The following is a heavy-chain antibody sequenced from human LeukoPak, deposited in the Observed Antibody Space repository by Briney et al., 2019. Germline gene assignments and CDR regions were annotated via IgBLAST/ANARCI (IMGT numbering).Heavy chain of an antibody. CDR1: GFTFSSYG. CDR2: ISYDGSNK. J-gene: IGHJ4*02. Sequence: GRSLRLSCAASGFTFSSYGMHWVRQAPGKGLEWVAVISYDGSNKYYADSVKGRFTISRDNSKSTLYLQMNSLRAEDTAVYYCAKDRGSSEDYWGQGTLVTVSS. CDR3: AKDRGSSEDY. D-gene: IGHD3-10*01. V-gene: IGHV3-30*18.